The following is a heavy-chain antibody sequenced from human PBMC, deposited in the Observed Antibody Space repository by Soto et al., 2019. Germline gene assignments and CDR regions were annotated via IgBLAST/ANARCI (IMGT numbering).Heavy chain of an antibody. J-gene: IGHJ4*02. CDR3: ATDPRHTKAVAGTFDY. CDR1: GFTFSSYA. D-gene: IGHD6-19*01. V-gene: IGHV3-23*01. Sequence: GGSLRLSCAASGFTFSSYAMSCVPQAPAKGLEWVSAISGSGGSTYYADSVKGRFTISRDNSKNTLYLQMNSLRAEDTAVYYCATDPRHTKAVAGTFDYWGQGTVVPVYS. CDR2: ISGSGGST.